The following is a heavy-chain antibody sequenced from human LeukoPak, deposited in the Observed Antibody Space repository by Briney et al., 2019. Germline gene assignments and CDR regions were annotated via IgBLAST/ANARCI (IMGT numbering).Heavy chain of an antibody. Sequence: GGSLRLSCAASGFTFSSYAMHWVRQAPGKGLEWVAVISYDGSNKYYADSVKGRFTISRDNSKNTLYLQMNSLRAEDTAVYYCAREDSSGRIDYWGQGTLVTVSS. CDR3: AREDSSGRIDY. V-gene: IGHV3-30*04. CDR1: GFTFSSYA. CDR2: ISYDGSNK. D-gene: IGHD6-19*01. J-gene: IGHJ4*02.